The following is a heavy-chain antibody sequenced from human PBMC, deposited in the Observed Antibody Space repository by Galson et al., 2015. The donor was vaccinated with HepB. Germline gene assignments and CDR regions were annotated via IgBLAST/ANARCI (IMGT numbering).Heavy chain of an antibody. CDR1: GFTFTSYA. Sequence: SLRLSCAASGFTFTSYAMSWVRQAPGKGLEWVSTIRGSGDTTHYSDSVKGRFTISRDNARNMLYMHLNSLRVEDTALYYCIRGGSGSTYGHFDLWGRGTLVTVSS. V-gene: IGHV3-23*01. CDR2: IRGSGDTT. CDR3: IRGGSGSTYGHFDL. J-gene: IGHJ2*01. D-gene: IGHD3-16*01.